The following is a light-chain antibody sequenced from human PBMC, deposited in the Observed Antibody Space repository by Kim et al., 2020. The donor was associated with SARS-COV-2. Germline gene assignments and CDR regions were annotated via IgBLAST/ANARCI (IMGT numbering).Light chain of an antibody. CDR2: QDN. V-gene: IGLV3-1*01. J-gene: IGLJ2*01. CDR1: KLGDKY. CDR3: QAWDSSTAV. Sequence: SYELTQPPSVSVSPGQTASITCSGDKLGDKYACWYQQKPGQSPVLVIYQDNKRPSGIPERFSGSNSGNTATLTIIGTQAMDAADYYCQAWDSSTAVFGGG.